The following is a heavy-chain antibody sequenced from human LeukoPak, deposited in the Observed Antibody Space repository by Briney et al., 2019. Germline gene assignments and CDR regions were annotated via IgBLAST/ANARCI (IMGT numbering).Heavy chain of an antibody. CDR2: ISWNSGSI. CDR1: GFTFDDYA. CDR3: AKDIKVDTAMAPQNYYYYGMDV. V-gene: IGHV3-9*01. D-gene: IGHD5-18*01. J-gene: IGHJ6*02. Sequence: GGSLRLSCAASGFTFDDYAMHWGRQAPGQGLEWVSGISWNSGSIGYADSVKGRFTISRDNAKNSLYLQMNSLRAEDTALYYCAKDIKVDTAMAPQNYYYYGMDVWGQGTTVTVSS.